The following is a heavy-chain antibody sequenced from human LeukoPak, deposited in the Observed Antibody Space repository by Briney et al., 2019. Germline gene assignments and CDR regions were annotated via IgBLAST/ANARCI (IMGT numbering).Heavy chain of an antibody. V-gene: IGHV3-30*03. D-gene: IGHD2-21*01. CDR3: ARSYCGGDCSNAEYFQH. J-gene: IGHJ1*01. CDR1: GFTFSTYG. Sequence: GRSLRLSCAASGFTFSTYGMHWVRQAPGKGLEWVAVISYDGSSKYYADSVRGRFTISRDNSKNTLYLQMNSLRPEDTAVYYCARSYCGGDCSNAEYFQHWGQGTLVTVSS. CDR2: ISYDGSSK.